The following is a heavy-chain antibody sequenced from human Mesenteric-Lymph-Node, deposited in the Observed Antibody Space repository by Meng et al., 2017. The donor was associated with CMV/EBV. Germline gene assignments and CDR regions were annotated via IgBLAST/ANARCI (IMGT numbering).Heavy chain of an antibody. J-gene: IGHJ4*02. D-gene: IGHD2-2*02. CDR1: GFTFSSYA. V-gene: IGHV3-23*01. CDR3: ARGRCGTSCYTFDF. CDR2: ISGSGGST. Sequence: GGSLRLSCAASGFTFSSYAMSWVRQAPGKGLEWVSAISGSGGSTYYADSVKGRFTISRDNSKNTLYLQMNSLRAEDTAVYYCARGRCGTSCYTFDFWGQGTLVTVSS.